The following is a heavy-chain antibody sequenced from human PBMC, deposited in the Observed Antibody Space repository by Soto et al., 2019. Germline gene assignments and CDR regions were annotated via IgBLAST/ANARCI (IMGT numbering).Heavy chain of an antibody. D-gene: IGHD6-13*01. Sequence: EVQLVESGGGLVQPGGSLRLSCAASGFTFSSYWMYWVRQAPGKGLEWVSHMNNDGSYTIYAESVKGRLTFSRDNAKNTLYLQMNSLRAEDTAVYYCVRGGYMHACDIWGQGTMVTVSS. V-gene: IGHV3-74*01. J-gene: IGHJ3*02. CDR1: GFTFSSYW. CDR2: MNNDGSYT. CDR3: VRGGYMHACDI.